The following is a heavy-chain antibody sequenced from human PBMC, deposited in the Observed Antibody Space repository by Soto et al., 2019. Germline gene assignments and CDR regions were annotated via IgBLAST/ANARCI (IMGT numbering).Heavy chain of an antibody. V-gene: IGHV5-51*01. D-gene: IGHD3-10*01. J-gene: IGHJ6*02. Sequence: RGESLKISCKGSGYSFTSYWIGWVRQMPGKGLEWMGIIYPGDSETRYSPSFQGQVTTSADKSISTAYLQWSSLKASDTAMYYCARQPTSITMVRGVIINYYYYGMDVWGQGTTVTVSS. CDR3: ARQPTSITMVRGVIINYYYYGMDV. CDR1: GYSFTSYW. CDR2: IYPGDSET.